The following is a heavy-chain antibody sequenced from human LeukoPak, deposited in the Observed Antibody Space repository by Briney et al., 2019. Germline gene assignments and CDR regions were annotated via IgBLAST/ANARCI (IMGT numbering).Heavy chain of an antibody. V-gene: IGHV3-30-3*01. D-gene: IGHD2-21*01. CDR2: IASDGTHT. J-gene: IGHJ3*02. CDR3: ARERQDTVLHSGAFDI. CDR1: GFTFSAYF. Sequence: GGSLRLSCAASGFTFSAYFVHWVRQAPGKGLEWVADIASDGTHTFYAESVKGRFTISRDNSKNTLYLQLNSLRAEDTAVYFCARERQDTVLHSGAFDIWGQGTMVTVSS.